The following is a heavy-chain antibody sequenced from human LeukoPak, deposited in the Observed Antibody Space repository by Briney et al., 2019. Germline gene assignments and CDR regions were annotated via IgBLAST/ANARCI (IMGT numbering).Heavy chain of an antibody. D-gene: IGHD4-17*01. Sequence: GGTLRLSCAASGFTFSSYGMNWVRQAPGKGLEWISGISPSGGGTYYADFVKGRFTISRDDSKNTLYLQMNSLRGDDTAVYYCVKTQTHFGDYRRDYWGQGTLVTVSS. CDR2: ISPSGGGT. J-gene: IGHJ4*02. CDR1: GFTFSSYG. V-gene: IGHV3-23*01. CDR3: VKTQTHFGDYRRDY.